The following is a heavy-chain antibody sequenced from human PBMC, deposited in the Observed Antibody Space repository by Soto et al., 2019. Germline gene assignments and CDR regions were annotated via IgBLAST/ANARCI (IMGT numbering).Heavy chain of an antibody. CDR1: GDSISNSRFY. V-gene: IGHV4-39*01. CDR2: IYHTGST. CDR3: ARPKTIGAAAGKGWFDP. J-gene: IGHJ5*02. D-gene: IGHD6-13*01. Sequence: SETLSLTCGVSGDSISNSRFYWAWIRQPPGEGLEWIGSIYHTGSTYYSPSLKGRLTISVDPSKNQFSLKLTYVTAADTAMYYCARPKTIGAAAGKGWFDPWGQGTLVTVSS.